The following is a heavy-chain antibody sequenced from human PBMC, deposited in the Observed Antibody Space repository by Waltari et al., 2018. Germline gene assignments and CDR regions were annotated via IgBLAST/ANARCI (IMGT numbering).Heavy chain of an antibody. CDR1: GFTFSSYS. Sequence: EVQLVESGGGLVQPGGSLRLSCAASGFTFSSYSMNWVRQAPGKGLEWVSYISSSSSTIYYADSVKGRFTISRDNAKNSLYLQMNSLRAEDTAVYYCARGGQWNCGGDCSNDYWGQGTLVTVSS. J-gene: IGHJ4*02. V-gene: IGHV3-48*01. D-gene: IGHD2-21*02. CDR2: ISSSSSTI. CDR3: ARGGQWNCGGDCSNDY.